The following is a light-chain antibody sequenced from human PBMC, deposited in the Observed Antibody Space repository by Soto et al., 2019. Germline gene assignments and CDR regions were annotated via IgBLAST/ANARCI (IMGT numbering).Light chain of an antibody. CDR2: AAS. J-gene: IGKJ1*01. V-gene: IGKV1-12*01. Sequence: DIQMTQSPSSVSASVGDRVTITCRASQGISSYLAWYQQKPGKAPKLLIYAASTLQSGVPSRFSGSGSGTEFTLTISSLQPDDFATYYCQQGWTFGQGTKVDIK. CDR1: QGISSY. CDR3: QQGWT.